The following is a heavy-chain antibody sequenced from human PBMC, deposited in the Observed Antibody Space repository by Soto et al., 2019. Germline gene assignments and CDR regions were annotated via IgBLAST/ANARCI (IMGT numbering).Heavy chain of an antibody. CDR1: GFTFSSYA. CDR2: ISGSGGST. D-gene: IGHD3-3*01. V-gene: IGHV3-23*01. CDR3: AKDSPHYDLTPGY. J-gene: IGHJ4*02. Sequence: RPSCAASGFTFSSYAMSWVRQAPGKGLEWVSAISGSGGSTYYADSVKGRFTISRDNSKNTLYLQMNSLRAEDTAVYYCAKDSPHYDLTPGYWGQGTLVTVSS.